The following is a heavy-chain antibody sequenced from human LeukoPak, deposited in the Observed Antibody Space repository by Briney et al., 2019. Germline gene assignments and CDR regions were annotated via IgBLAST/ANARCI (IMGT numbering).Heavy chain of an antibody. CDR2: IRFDGIYK. CDR1: GFTFSSYG. CDR3: AKDYYMDV. Sequence: GGSLRFSCAASGFTFSSYGMHWVRRAPGKGLSWVAFIRFDGIYKYYADSVKGRFTISRDYSKNTLYLQMNSLRAEDTAVYYCAKDYYMDVWGKGTTVTVSS. J-gene: IGHJ6*03. V-gene: IGHV3-30*02.